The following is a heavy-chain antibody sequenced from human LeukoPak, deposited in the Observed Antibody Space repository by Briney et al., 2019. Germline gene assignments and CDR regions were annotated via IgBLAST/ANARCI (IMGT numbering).Heavy chain of an antibody. CDR2: IYYSGST. D-gene: IGHD3-16*01. V-gene: IGHV4-59*08. Sequence: SETLSLTCTVSGGSISSYYWSWIRQPPGKGLEWIGYIYYSGSTNYNPSLKSRVTISVDTSKNQFSLKLSSVTAADTAVYYCARHGVCDNFDYWGQGTLVTVSS. J-gene: IGHJ4*02. CDR3: ARHGVCDNFDY. CDR1: GGSISSYY.